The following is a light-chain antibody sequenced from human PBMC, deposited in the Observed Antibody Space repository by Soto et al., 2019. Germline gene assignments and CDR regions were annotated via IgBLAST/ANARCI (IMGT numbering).Light chain of an antibody. CDR1: QSVYSN. V-gene: IGKV3-15*01. CDR3: QQYNNWPAT. J-gene: IGKJ2*01. Sequence: EIALTQSPAILSVSPGETATLSCRASQSVYSNLAWYQQKPGQAPRLLIYGASTRATGIPARFSGSGSGTDFTLTISSLQSEDFAVYYCQQYNNWPATFGQGTKLEIK. CDR2: GAS.